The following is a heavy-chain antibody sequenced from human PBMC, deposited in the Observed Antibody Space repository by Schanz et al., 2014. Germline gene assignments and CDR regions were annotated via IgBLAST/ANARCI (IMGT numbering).Heavy chain of an antibody. Sequence: EVQLVESGGGLVQPGGSLSLSCAASGFTFSGYWMSWVRQAPGEGLVWVANIKLDGSEKYYVDSVKGRFTISRDNAKNSLYLQMNSLTAEDTAVYYCAKYGTGKGVSFESWGQGTLVTVSS. J-gene: IGHJ4*02. CDR2: IKLDGSEK. CDR1: GFTFSGYW. CDR3: AKYGTGKGVSFES. D-gene: IGHD1-26*01. V-gene: IGHV3-7*01.